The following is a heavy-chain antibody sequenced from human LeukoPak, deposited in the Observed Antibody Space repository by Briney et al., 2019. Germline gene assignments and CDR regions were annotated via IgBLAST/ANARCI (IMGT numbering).Heavy chain of an antibody. CDR1: GYTFTGYY. CDR3: ARAYSSGWLLFDY. V-gene: IGHV1-2*02. D-gene: IGHD6-19*01. Sequence: ASVKVSCKASGYTFTGYYMHWVRQAPGQGLEWMGWINPNSGGTNYAQKFQGRVTMTRDKSISTAYMELSRLRSDDTAVYYCARAYSSGWLLFDYWGQGTLVTVSS. J-gene: IGHJ4*02. CDR2: INPNSGGT.